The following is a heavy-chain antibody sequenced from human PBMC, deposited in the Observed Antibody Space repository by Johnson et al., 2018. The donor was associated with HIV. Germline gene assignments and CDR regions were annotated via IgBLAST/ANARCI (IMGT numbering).Heavy chain of an antibody. CDR3: ARDSRYNNYGGGSVGAFDI. J-gene: IGHJ3*02. Sequence: VQLVESGGGLVQPGGSLRLSCVVSGFTVSSSYLTWVRQAPGKGLEWVSLIYSSGTTDYADSVQGRFTISRDNSKNTLYLQMNSLITEDTAVYYCARDSRYNNYGGGSVGAFDIWGQGTTVTVSS. CDR1: GFTVSSSY. D-gene: IGHD4-11*01. CDR2: IYSSGTT. V-gene: IGHV3-66*02.